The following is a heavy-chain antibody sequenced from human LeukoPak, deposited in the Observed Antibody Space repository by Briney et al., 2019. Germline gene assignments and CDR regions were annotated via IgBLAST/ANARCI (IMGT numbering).Heavy chain of an antibody. CDR1: GYTFTSYG. CDR3: ARSTKPRGYCSSTSCYTVAAAPGY. J-gene: IGHJ4*02. D-gene: IGHD2-2*02. V-gene: IGHV1-18*01. Sequence: ASVKVSCKASGYTFTSYGISWVRQAPGQGLEWRGWISAYNGNTNYAQKLQGRVTMTTDTSTSTAYMELRSLRSDDTAVYYCARSTKPRGYCSSTSCYTVAAAPGYWGQGTLVTVSS. CDR2: ISAYNGNT.